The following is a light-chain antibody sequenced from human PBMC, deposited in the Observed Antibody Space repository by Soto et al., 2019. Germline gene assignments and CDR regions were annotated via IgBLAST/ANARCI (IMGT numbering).Light chain of an antibody. CDR3: IQALQTPFT. Sequence: DLVMTQSPLSLPVTPGEPASISCRSSQSLLHSSGYYYLDWYLQKPGQSPQLLIYLGSHRASGVPARFSGSGSGTDCPLTISRVEAEDVGIYYCIQALQTPFTFGGGTRVEIK. V-gene: IGKV2-28*01. CDR1: QSLLHSSGYYY. CDR2: LGS. J-gene: IGKJ4*01.